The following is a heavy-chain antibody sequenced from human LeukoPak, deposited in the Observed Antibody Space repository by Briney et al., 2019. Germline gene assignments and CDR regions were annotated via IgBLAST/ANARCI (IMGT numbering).Heavy chain of an antibody. CDR3: AKSAVAGDYYYGMDV. Sequence: PGGSLRLSCAASGFTFSSYGMHWVRQAPGKGLEWVAVISYDGSNKYYADSVKGRFTISRDNSKNTLYLQMNSLRAEDTAVYYCAKSAVAGDYYYGMDVWGQGTTVTVSS. J-gene: IGHJ6*02. CDR2: ISYDGSNK. CDR1: GFTFSSYG. D-gene: IGHD6-19*01. V-gene: IGHV3-30*18.